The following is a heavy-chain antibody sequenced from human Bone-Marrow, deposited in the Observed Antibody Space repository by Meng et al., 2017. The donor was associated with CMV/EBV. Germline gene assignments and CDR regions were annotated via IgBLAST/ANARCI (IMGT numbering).Heavy chain of an antibody. Sequence: GESLKISCAASGFTFSSYEMNWVRQAPGKGLEWVSYISSSCSTIYYADSVKGRFTISRDNAKNSLYLQMNSLRAEDTAVYYCARAPHYYDSVGGDYWGQGTLVTVSS. CDR1: GFTFSSYE. CDR3: ARAPHYYDSVGGDY. CDR2: ISSSCSTI. D-gene: IGHD3-22*01. J-gene: IGHJ4*02. V-gene: IGHV3-48*03.